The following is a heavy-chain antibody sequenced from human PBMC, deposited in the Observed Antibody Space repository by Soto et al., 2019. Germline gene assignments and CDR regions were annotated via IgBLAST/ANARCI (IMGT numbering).Heavy chain of an antibody. V-gene: IGHV4-31*03. CDR1: GGSISSGGYY. CDR2: IYYSGST. CDR3: ARATITMVRGGRGYGMDV. J-gene: IGHJ6*02. Sequence: PSETLSLTCTVSGGSISSGGYYWSWIRQHPGKGLEWIGYIYYSGSTYYNPSLKSRVTISVDTSKNQFSLKLSSVTAADTAVYYCARATITMVRGGRGYGMDVWGQGTTVTAP. D-gene: IGHD3-10*01.